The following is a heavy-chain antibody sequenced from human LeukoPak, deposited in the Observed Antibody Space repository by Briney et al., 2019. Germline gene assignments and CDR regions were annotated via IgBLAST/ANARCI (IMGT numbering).Heavy chain of an antibody. J-gene: IGHJ4*02. Sequence: SETLSLTCTVSGGSISSYYWSWIRQPPGKGLEWVGYISYTGSTNYNPSLKSRVTVSIDTSNNQFSLKVSSVTAADTAIYYCGKTDIWFNPIDYWGPGSLVIVSS. V-gene: IGHV4-59*12. CDR2: ISYTGST. D-gene: IGHD3-9*01. CDR1: GGSISSYY. CDR3: GKTDIWFNPIDY.